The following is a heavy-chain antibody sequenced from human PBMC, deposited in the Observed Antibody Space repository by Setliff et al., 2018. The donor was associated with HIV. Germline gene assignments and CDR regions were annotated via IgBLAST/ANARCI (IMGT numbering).Heavy chain of an antibody. D-gene: IGHD3-22*01. V-gene: IGHV3-30*02. CDR1: GFSFSTYG. J-gene: IGHJ4*02. CDR3: ARSTYFFDPSGYKAYYFDS. Sequence: PGGSLRLSCAASGFSFSTYGMHWVRQAPGKGLEWVALIWYDGSDKYYADSVKGRFTISRDNSKNSLYLQMNSLKTEDTALYYCARSTYFFDPSGYKAYYFDSWGQGTQVTVSS. CDR2: IWYDGSDK.